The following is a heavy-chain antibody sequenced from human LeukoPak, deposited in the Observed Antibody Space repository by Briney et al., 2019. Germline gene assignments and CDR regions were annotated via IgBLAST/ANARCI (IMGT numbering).Heavy chain of an antibody. Sequence: ASVKVSCKASGYTFTGHYMHWVRQAPGQGLEWTGRINPNSGGTNYAQKFQGRVTMTRDTSISIAYMELSRLRSDDTAVYYCARELLSGWNFDYWGQGTLVTVSS. D-gene: IGHD6-19*01. V-gene: IGHV1-2*06. CDR1: GYTFTGHY. J-gene: IGHJ4*02. CDR2: INPNSGGT. CDR3: ARELLSGWNFDY.